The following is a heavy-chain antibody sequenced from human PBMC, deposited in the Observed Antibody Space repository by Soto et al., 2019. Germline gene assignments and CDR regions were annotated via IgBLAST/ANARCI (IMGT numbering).Heavy chain of an antibody. V-gene: IGHV1-69*06. Sequence: QVQLMQSGAEVKKPGSSVKVSCKASGGTISTNVISWVRQAPGQGLEWMGEIMPIFAAPNNAQKFQGRLTITADTSTTTVYMELSSLTSEDTAVYFCATGARDFSGGSCYPDDWGQGTLVIVSS. CDR1: GGTISTNV. D-gene: IGHD2-15*01. CDR2: IMPIFAAP. J-gene: IGHJ4*02. CDR3: ATGARDFSGGSCYPDD.